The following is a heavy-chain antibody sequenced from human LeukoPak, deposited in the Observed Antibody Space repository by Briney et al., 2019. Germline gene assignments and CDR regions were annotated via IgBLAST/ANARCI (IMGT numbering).Heavy chain of an antibody. J-gene: IGHJ5*02. V-gene: IGHV4-4*02. D-gene: IGHD4-23*01. CDR1: GGSISSSNW. CDR2: IYHSGST. CDR3: ARDLDYGGNPRGGWFDP. Sequence: SETLSLTCAVSGGSISSSNWWSWVRQPPGKGLEWIGEIYHSGSTNYNPSLKSRVTISVDKSKNQFSLKLSSVTAADTAVYYCARDLDYGGNPRGGWFDPWGQGTLVTVSS.